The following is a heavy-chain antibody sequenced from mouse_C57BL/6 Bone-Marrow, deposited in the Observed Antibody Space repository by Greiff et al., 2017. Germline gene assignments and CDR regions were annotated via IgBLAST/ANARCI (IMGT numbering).Heavy chain of an antibody. CDR1: GYTFTSYG. V-gene: IGHV1-81*01. D-gene: IGHD1-1*01. J-gene: IGHJ2*01. CDR2: IYPRSGNT. Sequence: QVQLKESGAELARPGASVKLSCKASGYTFTSYGISWVKQRTGQGLEWIGEIYPRSGNTYYNEKFKGKATLTADKSSSTAYMELRSLTSEDSAVYFCARRIGPKWYYYGSSYGYWGQGTTLTVSS. CDR3: ARRIGPKWYYYGSSYGY.